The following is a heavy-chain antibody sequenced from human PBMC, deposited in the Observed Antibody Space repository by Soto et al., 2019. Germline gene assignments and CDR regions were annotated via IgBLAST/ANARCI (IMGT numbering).Heavy chain of an antibody. CDR3: TTSYDSSGFIDY. CDR1: AFTFSNAW. Sequence: PGGSLRLSCAASAFTFSNAWMNWVRQAPGKGLEWVGRIKSKTDGGTTDYAAPVKGRFTISRDDSKNTLYLQMNSLKTEDTAVYYCTTSYDSSGFIDYWGQGTLVTVSS. CDR2: IKSKTDGGTT. D-gene: IGHD3-22*01. J-gene: IGHJ4*02. V-gene: IGHV3-15*07.